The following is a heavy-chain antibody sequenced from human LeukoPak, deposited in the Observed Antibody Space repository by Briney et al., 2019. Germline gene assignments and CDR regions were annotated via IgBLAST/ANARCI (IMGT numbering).Heavy chain of an antibody. J-gene: IGHJ4*02. CDR3: ARLHPPGVFGVVAGYYFDY. Sequence: GESLKISCKGSGYSFTSYWIGRVRQMPGKGLEWMGIIYPGDSDTRYSPSFQGQVTISADKSISTAYLQWSSLKASDTAMYYCARLHPPGVFGVVAGYYFDYWGQGTLVTVSS. D-gene: IGHD3-3*01. V-gene: IGHV5-51*01. CDR2: IYPGDSDT. CDR1: GYSFTSYW.